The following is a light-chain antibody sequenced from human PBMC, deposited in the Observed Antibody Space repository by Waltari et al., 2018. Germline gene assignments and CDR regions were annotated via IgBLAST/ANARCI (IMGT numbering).Light chain of an antibody. J-gene: IGKJ2*01. CDR1: QSLGKNY. CDR3: QQYASSVLYA. CDR2: GAS. Sequence: IVLTHSPGTLSLSPGDSAPLSCKASQSLGKNYLAWYQHKPGQAPRLLIYGASSRAAGIPDRFSGSGSGTDFTLTISRLEPEDFAVYYCQQYASSVLYAFGQGTKLEIK. V-gene: IGKV3-20*01.